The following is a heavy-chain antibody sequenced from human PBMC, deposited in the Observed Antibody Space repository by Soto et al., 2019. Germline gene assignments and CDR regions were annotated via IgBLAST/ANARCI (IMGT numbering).Heavy chain of an antibody. D-gene: IGHD6-13*01. V-gene: IGHV4-34*01. CDR3: ARPKTIGAAAGKGCFDP. Sequence: PSETLSLTCAVYGGSFSGYYWSWIRQPPGKGLEWIGEINHSGSTNYNPSLKSRVTISVDTSKNQFSLKLSSVTAADMAMYYCARPKTIGAAAGKGCFDPWGQGTLVTVSS. CDR2: INHSGST. J-gene: IGHJ5*02. CDR1: GGSFSGYY.